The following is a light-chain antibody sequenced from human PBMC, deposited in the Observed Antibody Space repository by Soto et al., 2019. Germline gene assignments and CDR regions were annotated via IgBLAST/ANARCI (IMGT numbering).Light chain of an antibody. CDR3: QQYHSYPLT. J-gene: IGKJ4*01. CDR2: KAS. Sequence: DIQMTQSPSTLSASVGDRVTITCRASQSVSSWLAWYQQKPGKAPKVLISKASSLESGVPSRFSGSGSGTEFTLTISSLQPDDFATYYCQQYHSYPLTFGGGTKVEIK. CDR1: QSVSSW. V-gene: IGKV1-5*03.